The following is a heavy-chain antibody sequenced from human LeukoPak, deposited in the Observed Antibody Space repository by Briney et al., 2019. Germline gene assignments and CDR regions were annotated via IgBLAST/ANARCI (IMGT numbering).Heavy chain of an antibody. Sequence: GRSLRLSCAASGFTFSSYAMHWVRQAPGKGLEWVAVISYDGSNKYYADSVKGRFTISRDNSKNTLYLQMNSLRAEDTAVYYCARVQLSHGYSYGYVDYWGQGTLVTVSS. D-gene: IGHD5-18*01. J-gene: IGHJ4*02. CDR3: ARVQLSHGYSYGYVDY. CDR2: ISYDGSNK. V-gene: IGHV3-30-3*01. CDR1: GFTFSSYA.